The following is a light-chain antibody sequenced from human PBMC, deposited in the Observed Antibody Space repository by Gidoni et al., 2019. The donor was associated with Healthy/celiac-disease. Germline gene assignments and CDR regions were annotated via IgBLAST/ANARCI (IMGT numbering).Light chain of an antibody. CDR1: SSNIGSNT. Sequence: QSVLTQPPSAPGTPGQRVTISCSGSSSNIGSNTVNWYQQLPGTAPKLLIYSNNQRPSGVPDRFSGSKSGTSASLAISGLQSEDEADYYCAAWDDSLNGRAVFGGGTQLTVL. CDR3: AAWDDSLNGRAV. V-gene: IGLV1-44*01. CDR2: SNN. J-gene: IGLJ7*01.